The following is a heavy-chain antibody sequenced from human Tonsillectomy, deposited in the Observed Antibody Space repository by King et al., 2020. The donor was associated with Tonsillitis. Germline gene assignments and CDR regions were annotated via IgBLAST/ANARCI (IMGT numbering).Heavy chain of an antibody. J-gene: IGHJ3*02. D-gene: IGHD2-15*01. V-gene: IGHV3-7*01. CDR1: GFTFSTYW. CDR3: ARDSSPALSGSWYDAFDI. CDR2: IKKDGSET. Sequence: QLVQSGGGLVQPGGSLRLSCAASGFTFSTYWLTRVRQAPGKGLEWVANIKKDGSETYYVDSVKGRFTVSRDNAKNSLYLQMNSLRAEDTAVYYCARDSSPALSGSWYDAFDIWGQGTMVTVSS.